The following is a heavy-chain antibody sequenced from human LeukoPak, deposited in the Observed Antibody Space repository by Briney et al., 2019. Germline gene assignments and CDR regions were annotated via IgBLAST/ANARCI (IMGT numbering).Heavy chain of an antibody. D-gene: IGHD1-26*01. CDR3: ARAASGRFDY. CDR1: GFTFSSYA. CDR2: ISSSGGST. J-gene: IGHJ4*02. Sequence: PGGSLRLSCAASGFTFSSYAMSWVRQAPGKGLEWVSGISSSGGSTYYADSVKGRFTISRDNSKNTLYLQMNSLRAEDTAVYYCARAASGRFDYWGQGTLVTVSS. V-gene: IGHV3-23*01.